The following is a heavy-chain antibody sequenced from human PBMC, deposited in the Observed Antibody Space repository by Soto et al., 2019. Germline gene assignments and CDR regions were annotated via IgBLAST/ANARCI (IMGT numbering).Heavy chain of an antibody. CDR1: GFTFSSYG. V-gene: IGHV3-30*18. Sequence: QVQLVESGGGVVQPGRSLRLSCAASGFTFSSYGMHWVRQAPGKGLEWVAAISYGGSNKYYADSVKGRFTISRDNSNNTLYLQMNNLRAEDTAVYYCAKDNCISTSCYRLYNWFDPWGQGTLVTVSS. D-gene: IGHD2-2*01. J-gene: IGHJ5*02. CDR3: AKDNCISTSCYRLYNWFDP. CDR2: ISYGGSNK.